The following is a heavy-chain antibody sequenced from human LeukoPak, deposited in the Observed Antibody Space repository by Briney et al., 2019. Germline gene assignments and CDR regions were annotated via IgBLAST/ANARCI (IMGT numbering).Heavy chain of an antibody. CDR1: GFTFSSHG. J-gene: IGHJ3*02. Sequence: GGSLRLSCAASGFTFSSHGMSWVRQAPGKGLEWVSAISGSGGSTYYADSVKGRFTISRDNSKNTLYLQMNSLRAEDTAVYYCARARSSYGYGDAFDIWGQGTMVTVSS. CDR3: ARARSSYGYGDAFDI. D-gene: IGHD5-18*01. CDR2: ISGSGGST. V-gene: IGHV3-23*01.